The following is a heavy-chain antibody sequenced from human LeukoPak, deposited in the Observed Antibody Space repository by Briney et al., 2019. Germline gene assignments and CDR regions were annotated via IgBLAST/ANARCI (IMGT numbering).Heavy chain of an antibody. D-gene: IGHD2-15*01. J-gene: IGHJ4*02. CDR3: ARWHLYCSGGSCYKVLDY. V-gene: IGHV5-51*01. Sequence: GESLKSSCKGSGYTFTTYWIGWVRQMPGKGLEWMGIIYPDDSDTRYSPSFQGQVTISADKSISTAYLQWSSLKASDTAIYYCARWHLYCSGGSCYKVLDYWGQGTLVTVSS. CDR2: IYPDDSDT. CDR1: GYTFTTYW.